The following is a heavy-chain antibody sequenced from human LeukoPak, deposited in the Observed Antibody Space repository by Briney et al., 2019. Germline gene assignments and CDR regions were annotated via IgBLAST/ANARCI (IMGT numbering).Heavy chain of an antibody. Sequence: GGSLRLSCAASGFTFSSNAMNWVRQAPGKGLEWVSSISMSSTYIYYADSVKGRFTISRDNAKNSLYLQMDSLRDEDTAVYYCARAPYSSGWYTVDFWGQGTLVTVSS. D-gene: IGHD6-19*01. CDR2: ISMSSTYI. J-gene: IGHJ4*02. V-gene: IGHV3-21*01. CDR1: GFTFSSNA. CDR3: ARAPYSSGWYTVDF.